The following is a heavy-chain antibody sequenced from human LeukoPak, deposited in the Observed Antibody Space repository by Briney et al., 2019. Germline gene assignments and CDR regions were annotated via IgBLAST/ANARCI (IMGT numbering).Heavy chain of an antibody. J-gene: IGHJ4*02. CDR1: SGSVSSGGYY. V-gene: IGHV4-61*08. D-gene: IGHD3-10*01. CDR3: ARGPYGSGIYYKYYYFDY. Sequence: PSETLSLTCTVSSGSVSSGGYYWTWIRQPPGKGLEWIGYIYYSGSTNYNPSLKSRVTISVDTSKSQFSLKLSSVTAADTAVYYCARGPYGSGIYYKYYYFDYWGQGTLVTVSS. CDR2: IYYSGST.